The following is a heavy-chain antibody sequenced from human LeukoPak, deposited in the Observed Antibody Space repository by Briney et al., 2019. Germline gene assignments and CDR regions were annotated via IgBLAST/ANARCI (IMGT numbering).Heavy chain of an antibody. Sequence: GGSLRLSCAASGFTFSSYAMHWVRQAPGKGLEYVSAISSNGGSTYYANSVKGRFTISRDNSKNTLYLQMGSLRAEDMAVYYCARVRNGFGELFYPPDAFDSWGQGTMVTVSS. J-gene: IGHJ3*02. CDR1: GFTFSSYA. CDR3: ARVRNGFGELFYPPDAFDS. D-gene: IGHD3-10*01. V-gene: IGHV3-64*01. CDR2: ISSNGGST.